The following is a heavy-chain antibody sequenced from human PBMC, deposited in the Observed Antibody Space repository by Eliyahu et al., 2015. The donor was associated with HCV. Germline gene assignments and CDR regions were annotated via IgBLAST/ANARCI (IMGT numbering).Heavy chain of an antibody. Sequence: QVQLVESGGGVVQPGRSLRLSCAASGFTFSSYAXPWVRQAPGKGLEWVAVISYDGSNKYYADSVKGRFTISRDNSKNTLYLQMNSLRAEDTAVYYCARDMLGVEPIVVVPSDAFDIWGQGTMVTVSS. CDR1: GFTFSSYA. D-gene: IGHD2-2*01. CDR2: ISYDGSNK. V-gene: IGHV3-30*04. CDR3: ARDMLGVEPIVVVPSDAFDI. J-gene: IGHJ3*02.